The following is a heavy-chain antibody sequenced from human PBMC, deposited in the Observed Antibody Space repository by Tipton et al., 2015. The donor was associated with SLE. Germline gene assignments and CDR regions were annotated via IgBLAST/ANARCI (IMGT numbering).Heavy chain of an antibody. CDR1: GGSISSYY. J-gene: IGHJ4*02. D-gene: IGHD2-2*01. V-gene: IGHV4-59*12. Sequence: TLSLTCTVSGGSISSYYWSWIRQPPGKGLEWIGEIYHSGSTNYNPSLKSRVTISVDKSKNQFSLKLSSVTAADTAVYYCARIAIAPAMGEYYFDSWGQGTLVTVSS. CDR3: ARIAIAPAMGEYYFDS. CDR2: IYHSGST.